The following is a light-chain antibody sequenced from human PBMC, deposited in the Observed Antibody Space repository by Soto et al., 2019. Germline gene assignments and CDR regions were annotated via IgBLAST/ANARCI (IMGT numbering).Light chain of an antibody. CDR1: QGISNY. CDR2: AAS. J-gene: IGKJ1*01. Sequence: DIQMPQSPSSLSASVGDRVTITCRASQGISNYLAWYQQKPGKDPVPLLYAASTLQPGVPSRFSGSGSGTDFTLTITSLHPEDVATYYCHKYDGAPWTFGQGTKVDIK. CDR3: HKYDGAPWT. V-gene: IGKV1-27*01.